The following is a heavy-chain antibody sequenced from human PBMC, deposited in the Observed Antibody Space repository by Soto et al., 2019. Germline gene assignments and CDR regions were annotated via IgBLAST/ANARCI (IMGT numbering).Heavy chain of an antibody. J-gene: IGHJ4*02. V-gene: IGHV3-30-3*01. CDR2: ISYDGSNK. D-gene: IGHD1-7*01. Sequence: GGSLRLSCAASGFTFSSYAMHWVRQAPGKGLEWVAVISYDGSNKYYADSVKGRFTISRDNSKNTLYLQMNSLRAEDTAVYYCARDRPNWNYDHWGQGTLVTVSS. CDR1: GFTFSSYA. CDR3: ARDRPNWNYDH.